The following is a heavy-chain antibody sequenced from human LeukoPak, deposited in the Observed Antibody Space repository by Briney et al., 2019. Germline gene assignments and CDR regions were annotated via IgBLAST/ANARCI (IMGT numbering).Heavy chain of an antibody. CDR1: SGSMSNYF. J-gene: IGHJ5*02. Sequence: PSETLSLTCSVSSGSMSNYFWGWIRQPPGKGLEWIGYIYHYEGANYNPSLKSRVTMSVDTSKNQVSLKLTSVTAADTAVYYCARHGGSTWSPHNWFDPWGQGTLVTVSS. V-gene: IGHV4-59*08. CDR2: IYHYEGA. CDR3: ARHGGSTWSPHNWFDP. D-gene: IGHD6-13*01.